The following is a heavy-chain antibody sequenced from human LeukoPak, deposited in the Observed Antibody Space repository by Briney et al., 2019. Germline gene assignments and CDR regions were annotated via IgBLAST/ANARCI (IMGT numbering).Heavy chain of an antibody. J-gene: IGHJ4*02. CDR1: GFTFTSYS. V-gene: IGHV3-21*04. D-gene: IGHD4/OR15-4a*01. CDR2: ISGSGDST. CDR3: TRAQTMVAYPFLY. Sequence: GGSLRLSCAASGFTFTSYSMNWVRQAPGKGLEWVSTISGSGDSTYYADSVKGRFTISRDNAKNSLYLQMNSLRVEDTAVYYCTRAQTMVAYPFLYWGQGTLVTVSS.